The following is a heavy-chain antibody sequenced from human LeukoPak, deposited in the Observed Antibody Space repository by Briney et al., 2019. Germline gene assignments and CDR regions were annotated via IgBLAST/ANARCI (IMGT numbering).Heavy chain of an antibody. V-gene: IGHV4-34*01. Sequence: PSETLSLTCAVYGGSFSGYYWSWIRQPPGKGLEWIGEINHSGSTNYNPSLKSRVTISVDTSKNQFSLKPSSVTAADTAVYYCARATIIRGIVVVITAILDYWGQGTLVTVSS. J-gene: IGHJ4*02. CDR1: GGSFSGYY. D-gene: IGHD3-22*01. CDR2: INHSGST. CDR3: ARATIIRGIVVVITAILDY.